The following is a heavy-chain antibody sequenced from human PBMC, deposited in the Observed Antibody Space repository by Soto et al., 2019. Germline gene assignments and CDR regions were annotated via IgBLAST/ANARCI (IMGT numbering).Heavy chain of an antibody. J-gene: IGHJ4*02. CDR1: GGTFSSYA. V-gene: IGHV1-69*13. Sequence: SVKVSCKASGGTFSSYAISWVRQAPGQGLEWMGGIIPIFGTANYAQKFQGRVTITADESTSTAYMELSSLRSEDTAVYYCARDYMVRGVPIHYFDYWGQGTLVTVSS. CDR2: IIPIFGTA. D-gene: IGHD3-10*01. CDR3: ARDYMVRGVPIHYFDY.